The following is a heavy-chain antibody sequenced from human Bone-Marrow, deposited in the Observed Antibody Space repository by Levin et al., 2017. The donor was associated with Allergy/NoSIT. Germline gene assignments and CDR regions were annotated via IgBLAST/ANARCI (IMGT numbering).Heavy chain of an antibody. CDR2: MNSNSGDT. V-gene: IGHV1-2*02. D-gene: IGHD3-10*01. CDR1: GYTFTDSY. J-gene: IGHJ4*02. CDR3: ARGGGFGELIDY. Sequence: ASVKVSCKASGYTFTDSYMHWVRQAPGQGLEWMGWMNSNSGDTKYAQKFQGRVTMIRDTSISTAYMELNRLTSDDTAVYYCARGGGFGELIDYWGQGTPVTVSS.